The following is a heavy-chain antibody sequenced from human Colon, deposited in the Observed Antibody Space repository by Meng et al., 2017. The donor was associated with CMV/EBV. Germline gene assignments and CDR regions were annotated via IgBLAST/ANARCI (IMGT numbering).Heavy chain of an antibody. D-gene: IGHD2-21*02. Sequence: GGSLRLSCATSGFIMRDYYLAWIRQAPGKGLEWISYISGSSNTIYYADSVKGRFTTSRDNAMRSLYLQMNSLTAEDTAVYYCATSRAVTATDFDYWGRGTRVTVSS. CDR3: ATSRAVTATDFDY. CDR2: ISGSSNTI. CDR1: GFIMRDYY. J-gene: IGHJ4*02. V-gene: IGHV3-11*01.